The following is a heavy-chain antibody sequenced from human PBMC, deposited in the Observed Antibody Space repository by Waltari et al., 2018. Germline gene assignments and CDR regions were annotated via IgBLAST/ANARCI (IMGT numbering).Heavy chain of an antibody. CDR1: GYTFTGYY. Sequence: QVQLVQSGAEVKKPGASVKVSCKASGYTFTGYYMHWVRQAPGQGLEWMGWINPNSCGTNYAQKFQGWVTMTRDTSISTAYMELSRLRSDDTAVYYCARGIAVAGTVDYWGQGTLVTVSS. V-gene: IGHV1-2*04. D-gene: IGHD6-19*01. J-gene: IGHJ4*02. CDR2: INPNSCGT. CDR3: ARGIAVAGTVDY.